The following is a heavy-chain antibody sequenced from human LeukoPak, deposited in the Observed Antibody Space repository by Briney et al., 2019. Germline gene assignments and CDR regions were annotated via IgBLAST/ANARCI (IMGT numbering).Heavy chain of an antibody. V-gene: IGHV3-21*01. J-gene: IGHJ5*02. CDR1: GFAFSRYS. CDR3: RSRLVVTATIWFDP. Sequence: GGSLRLSCAASGFAFSRYSMNWVRQAPGKGLEWVSSISSSSSYIYYADSVKGRFTISRDNAKNSLYLQMNSLRAEDTAVYYCRSRLVVTATIWFDPWGQGTLVTVSS. CDR2: ISSSSSYI. D-gene: IGHD2-21*02.